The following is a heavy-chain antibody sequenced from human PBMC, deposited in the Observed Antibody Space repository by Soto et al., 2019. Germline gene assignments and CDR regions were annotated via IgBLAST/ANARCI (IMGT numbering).Heavy chain of an antibody. D-gene: IGHD2-15*01. CDR3: ARDFDCCGASCYDDYFDY. Sequence: EVQLVESGGGLVKPGGSLRLSCAASGFTFSSYSMNWVRQAPGKGLEWVSSISSSSSYIYYADSVKGRFTISRDNAKNSLYLQMNSLRAEDTVVYYCARDFDCCGASCYDDYFDYWGQGTLVTVSS. CDR2: ISSSSSYI. V-gene: IGHV3-21*01. J-gene: IGHJ4*02. CDR1: GFTFSSYS.